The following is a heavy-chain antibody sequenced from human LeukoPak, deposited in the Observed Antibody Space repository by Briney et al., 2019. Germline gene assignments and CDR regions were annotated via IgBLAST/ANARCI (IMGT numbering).Heavy chain of an antibody. D-gene: IGHD2-15*01. Sequence: GASVKVSCKASGGTFSSYAISWVRQAPGQGLEWMGGIIPIFGTANYAQKFQGRVTITADESTSTAYMELSSLRSEDTAVYYCASAVCSGGSCYSGAFDIWGRGTMVTVSS. CDR2: IIPIFGTA. CDR1: GGTFSSYA. CDR3: ASAVCSGGSCYSGAFDI. V-gene: IGHV1-69*13. J-gene: IGHJ3*02.